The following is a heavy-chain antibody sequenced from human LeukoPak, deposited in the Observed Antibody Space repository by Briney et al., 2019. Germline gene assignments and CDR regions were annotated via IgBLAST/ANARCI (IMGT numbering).Heavy chain of an antibody. CDR2: VSGSGGTT. Sequence: QPGGTLRLSCAASGFTFSSYGMSWVRQAPGNGLEWVSGVSGSGGTTYYADSVKGRVTITRDNSKNTLYLQMNSLRAEDTAIYYCAKDWNWNYYGSTVYWGQGTLVTVSS. D-gene: IGHD3-10*01. CDR1: GFTFSSYG. J-gene: IGHJ4*02. CDR3: AKDWNWNYYGSTVY. V-gene: IGHV3-23*01.